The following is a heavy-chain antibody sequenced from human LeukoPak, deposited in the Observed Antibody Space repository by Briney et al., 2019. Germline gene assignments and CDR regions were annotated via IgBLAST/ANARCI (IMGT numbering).Heavy chain of an antibody. CDR2: IIPILGIA. Sequence: SVKVSCKASGGTFSSYATSWVRQAPGQGLEWMGRIIPILGIANYAQKFQGRVTITADKSTSTAYMELSSLRSEDTAVYYCASTDEDIVATASFDYWGQGTLVTVSS. CDR3: ASTDEDIVATASFDY. V-gene: IGHV1-69*04. J-gene: IGHJ4*02. D-gene: IGHD5-12*01. CDR1: GGTFSSYA.